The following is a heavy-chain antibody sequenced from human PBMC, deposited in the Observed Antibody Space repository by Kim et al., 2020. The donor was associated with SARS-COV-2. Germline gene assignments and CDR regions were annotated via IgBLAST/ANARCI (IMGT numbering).Heavy chain of an antibody. CDR2: IIPILGIA. Sequence: SVKVSCKASGGTFSNYTISWVRQAPGHGLEWMAKIIPILGIANYAQKFQGRVTIAADKLTTTVYMELTSLRSEDTAVYYCARAPLSRLPKRNHSYYGMDVWGQGTTVTVTS. CDR1: GGTFSNYT. CDR3: ARAPLSRLPKRNHSYYGMDV. D-gene: IGHD2-21*01. V-gene: IGHV1-69*02. J-gene: IGHJ6*02.